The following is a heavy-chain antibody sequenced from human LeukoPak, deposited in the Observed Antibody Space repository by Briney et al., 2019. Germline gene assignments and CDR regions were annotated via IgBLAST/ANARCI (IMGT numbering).Heavy chain of an antibody. CDR1: GFTFSSYA. D-gene: IGHD2/OR15-2a*01. V-gene: IGHV3-23*01. J-gene: IGHJ4*02. CDR2: ISGSGGST. Sequence: GGSLRLSCAASGFTFSSYAMSWVRQAPGKGLEWVSAISGSGGSTYHADSVKGRFTISGDNSKNTLYLQMNSLRAEDTAVYYCARDKEDPSKYFDYWGQGTLVTVSS. CDR3: ARDKEDPSKYFDY.